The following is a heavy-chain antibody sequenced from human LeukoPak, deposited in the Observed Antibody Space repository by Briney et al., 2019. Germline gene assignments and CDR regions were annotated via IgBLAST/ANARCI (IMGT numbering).Heavy chain of an antibody. J-gene: IGHJ4*02. Sequence: GGSLRLSCAASAFSFSSHGMSWVRQAPGKGLELVSSIDNSGSTTYYADSVKGRFTISRDNSKNSLYLQMNSLRAEDTAVYYCAKSPGGWYHDYWGQGTLVTVSS. CDR2: IDNSGSTT. D-gene: IGHD6-19*01. CDR3: AKSPGGWYHDY. CDR1: AFSFSSHG. V-gene: IGHV3-23*05.